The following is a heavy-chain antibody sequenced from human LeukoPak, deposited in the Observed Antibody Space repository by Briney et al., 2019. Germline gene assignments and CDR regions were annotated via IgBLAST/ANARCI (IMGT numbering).Heavy chain of an antibody. J-gene: IGHJ6*03. Sequence: GGSLRLSCAASGFTFSSYSMNWVRRAPGKGLEWVSYISSSSSTIYYADSAKGRFTISRDNAKNSLYLQMNSLRAEDTAVYYCARLADGGGTIFGVVIIDYYYYMDVWGTRTTVTVSS. CDR2: ISSSSSTI. D-gene: IGHD3-3*01. CDR1: GFTFSSYS. CDR3: ARLADGGGTIFGVVIIDYYYYMDV. V-gene: IGHV3-48*01.